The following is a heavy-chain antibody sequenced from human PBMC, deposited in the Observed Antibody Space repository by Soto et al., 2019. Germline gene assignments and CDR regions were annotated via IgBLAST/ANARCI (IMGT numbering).Heavy chain of an antibody. Sequence: QVQLVQSGAEVKKPGASVKVSCKASGYTFTGYYMHWVRQAPGQGLEWMGWINPNSGGTNYAQKFQGWVTMTRDTSISTAYMELSRLRSDDTAVYYCARALIPVGVAARPLEAFDIWGQGTMVTVSS. CDR2: INPNSGGT. J-gene: IGHJ3*02. D-gene: IGHD6-6*01. CDR3: ARALIPVGVAARPLEAFDI. CDR1: GYTFTGYY. V-gene: IGHV1-2*04.